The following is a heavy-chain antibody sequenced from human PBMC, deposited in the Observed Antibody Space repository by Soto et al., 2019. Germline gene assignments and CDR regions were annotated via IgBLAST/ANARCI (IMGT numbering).Heavy chain of an antibody. J-gene: IGHJ4*02. V-gene: IGHV3-23*01. CDR3: ASGPDTAMARPDY. CDR2: ISGSGGST. D-gene: IGHD5-18*01. Sequence: GGSLRFSCAASGFTFSSYAMSWVRQAPGKGLEWVSAISGSGGSTYYADSVKGRFTISRDNSKNTLYLQMNSLRAEDTAVYYCASGPDTAMARPDYWGQGTLVTVSS. CDR1: GFTFSSYA.